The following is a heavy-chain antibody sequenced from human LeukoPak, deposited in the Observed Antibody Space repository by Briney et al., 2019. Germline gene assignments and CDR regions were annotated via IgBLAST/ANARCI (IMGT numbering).Heavy chain of an antibody. V-gene: IGHV3-23*01. Sequence: PGGSLRLSCAGYGFTFSSYAMTWVRQAPGKGLEWVSTISNSGGSTYYADSVKGRFTISRDNSKNTLYLQMNSLRAEDTAVYYCAKDRAVAAVPHFDYWGQGTLVTVSS. D-gene: IGHD6-19*01. J-gene: IGHJ4*02. CDR1: GFTFSSYA. CDR3: AKDRAVAAVPHFDY. CDR2: ISNSGGST.